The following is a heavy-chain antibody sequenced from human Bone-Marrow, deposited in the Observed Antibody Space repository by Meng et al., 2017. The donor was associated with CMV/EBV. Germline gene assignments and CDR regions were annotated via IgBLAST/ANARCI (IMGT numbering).Heavy chain of an antibody. V-gene: IGHV3-30-3*01. CDR3: ARERPSVGFDP. CDR2: ISYDGSNK. J-gene: IGHJ5*02. CDR1: GFTFSSYA. Sequence: QVQLVESGGGVVQPGRSLRLSCAASGFTFSSYAMHWVRQAPGKGLEWVAVISYDGSNKYYADSVKGRFTISRDNSKNTLYLQMNSLRAEDTAVYYCARERPSVGFDPWGQGTLVTVSS.